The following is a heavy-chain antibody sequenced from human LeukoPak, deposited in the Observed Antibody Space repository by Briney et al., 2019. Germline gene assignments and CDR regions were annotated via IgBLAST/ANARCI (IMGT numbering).Heavy chain of an antibody. CDR2: ISYDGSNK. CDR1: GFTFSSYA. V-gene: IGHV3-30-3*01. D-gene: IGHD5-24*01. CDR3: ARRWRGMATSCDY. Sequence: GGSLRLSCAASGFTFSSYAMHWVRQAPGKGLEWVAVISYDGSNKYYADSVKGRFTISRDNSKNTLYLQMNSLRAEDTAVYYCARRWRGMATSCDYWGQGTLVTVSS. J-gene: IGHJ4*02.